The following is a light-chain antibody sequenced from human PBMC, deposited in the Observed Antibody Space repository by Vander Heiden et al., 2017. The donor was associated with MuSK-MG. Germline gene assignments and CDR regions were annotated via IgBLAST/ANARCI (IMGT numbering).Light chain of an antibody. V-gene: IGLV3-1*01. Sequence: SYELTQPPSVSVSPGQTASITCSGDKLGDKYACWYQQKPGQAPVRVIYQDSKRPSGIPERVSGSNSGNTATLTISGTQAMDEADYYCQAWDSSTVVFGGGTKLTGL. CDR1: KLGDKY. J-gene: IGLJ2*01. CDR2: QDS. CDR3: QAWDSSTVV.